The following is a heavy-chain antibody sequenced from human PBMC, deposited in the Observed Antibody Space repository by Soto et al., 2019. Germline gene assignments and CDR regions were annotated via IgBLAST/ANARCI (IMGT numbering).Heavy chain of an antibody. Sequence: GGSLRLSCAASGFTISSYGIHWVRQAPGKGLEWVAAISYDGSNKYYADSVKGRFTISRDNSKNTLYLQMNSLRAEDTAVYYCARGILVRGVIAGVSHGMDVWGQGTTVTVSS. CDR1: GFTISSYG. J-gene: IGHJ6*02. CDR2: ISYDGSNK. V-gene: IGHV3-30*03. CDR3: ARGILVRGVIAGVSHGMDV. D-gene: IGHD3-10*01.